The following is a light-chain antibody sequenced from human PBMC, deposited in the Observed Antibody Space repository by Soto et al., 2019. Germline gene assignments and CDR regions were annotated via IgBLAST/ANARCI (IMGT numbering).Light chain of an antibody. CDR2: GAS. V-gene: IGKV3-20*01. Sequence: EIVLTQSPGTLSLSPGERATLSCRASQSVSGSYLAWYQQRPGQAPRLLIYGASSRATGIPDRVSGSGSGTDFTLTITRLEPEDFAVYYCQQYGSSRWTFGRGTKVDIK. CDR1: QSVSGSY. CDR3: QQYGSSRWT. J-gene: IGKJ1*01.